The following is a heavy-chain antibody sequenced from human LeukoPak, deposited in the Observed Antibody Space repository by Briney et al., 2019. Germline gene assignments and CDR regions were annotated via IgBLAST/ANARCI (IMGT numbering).Heavy chain of an antibody. J-gene: IGHJ4*02. Sequence: GGSLRLSCAASGFTFSSYAMSWVRQAPGKGLEWVSAICGSGGSTYYADSVKGRFTISRDNSKSTLYLQMNSLRAEDTAVYYCAKDPSNWVYYFDYWGQGTLVTVSS. CDR2: ICGSGGST. CDR3: AKDPSNWVYYFDY. CDR1: GFTFSSYA. V-gene: IGHV3-23*01. D-gene: IGHD3-16*01.